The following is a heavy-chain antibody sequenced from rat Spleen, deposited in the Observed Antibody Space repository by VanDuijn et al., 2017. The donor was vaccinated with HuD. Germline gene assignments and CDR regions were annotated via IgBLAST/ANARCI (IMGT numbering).Heavy chain of an antibody. V-gene: IGHV5-29*01. J-gene: IGHJ2*01. D-gene: IGHD4-3*01. CDR1: GFTFTKYG. Sequence: EVQLVESGGGLVQPGRSMKLSCAASGFTFTKYGMTWVRQAPTKGLEWVATISYDGTSTYYRDSVKGRFTISRDNAKSTLYLQMDSLRSEDTATYYCARHFGLYYFDYWGQGVMVTVSS. CDR2: ISYDGTST. CDR3: ARHFGLYYFDY.